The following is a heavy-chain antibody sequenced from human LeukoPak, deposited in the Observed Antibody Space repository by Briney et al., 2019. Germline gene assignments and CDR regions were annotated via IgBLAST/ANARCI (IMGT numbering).Heavy chain of an antibody. CDR1: GFTVSTNY. Sequence: LTGGSLRLSCAASGFTVSTNYMSWARQAPGKGLEWVSGISGSGSGGSTYYADSVKGRFTISRDNSKNTLYLQMNSLRAEDTAVYYCAKFLAGVAVVGTDFDYWGQGTLFAVSS. CDR3: AKFLAGVAVVGTDFDY. J-gene: IGHJ4*02. D-gene: IGHD6-19*01. CDR2: ISGSGSGGST. V-gene: IGHV3-23*01.